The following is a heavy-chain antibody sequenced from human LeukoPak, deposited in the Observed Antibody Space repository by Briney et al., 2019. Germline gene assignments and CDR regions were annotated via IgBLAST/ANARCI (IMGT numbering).Heavy chain of an antibody. Sequence: ASVKVSCKASGYTFTGYYMHWVRQAPGQGLEWMGWINPNSGGTNYAQKFKCRVTMTRDTSISTAYMELSRLRSDDTAVYYCARSHLVYYDMWYFDYWGQGTLVTVSS. CDR1: GYTFTGYY. CDR3: ARSHLVYYDMWYFDY. V-gene: IGHV1-2*02. CDR2: INPNSGGT. J-gene: IGHJ4*02. D-gene: IGHD3-22*01.